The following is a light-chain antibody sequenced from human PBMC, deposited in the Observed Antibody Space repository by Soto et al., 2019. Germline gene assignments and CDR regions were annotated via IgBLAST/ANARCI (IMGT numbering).Light chain of an antibody. J-gene: IGKJ1*01. Sequence: EIVMTQSPATLSVSPGERATLSCRASQSVSSDLAWYQQKPGQAPRLLIIGASTRATGIPARFGGSGSGTKFTLTISSLQSEDFAVYYCQQYNNWPRTFGQGTKVEIK. V-gene: IGKV3-15*01. CDR1: QSVSSD. CDR3: QQYNNWPRT. CDR2: GAS.